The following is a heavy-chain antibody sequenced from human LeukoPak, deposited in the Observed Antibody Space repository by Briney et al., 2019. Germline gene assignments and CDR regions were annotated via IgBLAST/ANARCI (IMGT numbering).Heavy chain of an antibody. Sequence: SETLSLTCTVSGGSISSYYWSWIRQPPGKGLEWIGYIYYSGSTYYNPSLKSRVTISVDTSKDQFSLKLSSVTAADTAVYYCARGAYYYDSSGFITPFDYWGQGTLVTVSS. CDR1: GGSISSYY. CDR2: IYYSGST. CDR3: ARGAYYYDSSGFITPFDY. V-gene: IGHV4-59*06. J-gene: IGHJ4*02. D-gene: IGHD3-22*01.